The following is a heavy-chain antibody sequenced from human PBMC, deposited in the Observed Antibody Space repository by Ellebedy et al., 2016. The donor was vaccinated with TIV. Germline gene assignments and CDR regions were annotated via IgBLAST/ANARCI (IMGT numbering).Heavy chain of an antibody. CDR1: GFPFSSLG. CDR3: AKDGLITRVRGVQIDY. CDR2: IRYDGSNK. D-gene: IGHD3-10*01. J-gene: IGHJ4*02. Sequence: GESLKISCAASGFPFSSLGLHWVRQAPGKGLEWVAFIRYDGSNKYYADSVKGRFTISRDNSKNTLYLQMNSLRAEGTAVYYCAKDGLITRVRGVQIDYWGQGTLVTVSS. V-gene: IGHV3-30*02.